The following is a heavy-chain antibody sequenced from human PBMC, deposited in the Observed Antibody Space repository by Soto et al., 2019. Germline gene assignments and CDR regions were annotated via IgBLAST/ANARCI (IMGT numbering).Heavy chain of an antibody. D-gene: IGHD5-18*01. Sequence: ASVKVSCKASGYIFTSYAMHWVRQAPGQRLEWMGWINAGNGNTKYSQKFQGRVTITRDTSASTAYMELSSLRSEDTAVYYCARGLNGYLHYFDYWGQGTPVTVSS. J-gene: IGHJ4*02. CDR2: INAGNGNT. CDR1: GYIFTSYA. V-gene: IGHV1-3*01. CDR3: ARGLNGYLHYFDY.